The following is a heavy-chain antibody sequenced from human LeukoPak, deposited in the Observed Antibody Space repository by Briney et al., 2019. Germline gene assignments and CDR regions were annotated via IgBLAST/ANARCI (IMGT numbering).Heavy chain of an antibody. V-gene: IGHV1-69*13. CDR2: IIPIFGTA. CDR3: ARALLDNYDYYDILTGYLK. Sequence: SVTVSCTASGGTFSSYAISWVRQAPGQGLEWMGGIIPIFGTANYAQKFQGRVTITADESTSTAYMELSSLRSEDTAVYYCARALLDNYDYYDILTGYLKWGQGTLVTVSS. CDR1: GGTFSSYA. D-gene: IGHD3-9*01. J-gene: IGHJ4*02.